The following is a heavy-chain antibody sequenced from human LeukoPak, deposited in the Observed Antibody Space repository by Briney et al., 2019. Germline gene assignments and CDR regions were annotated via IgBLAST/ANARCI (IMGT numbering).Heavy chain of an antibody. J-gene: IGHJ5*02. CDR3: ARSYFLGYCSSTSCRRGWFDP. CDR1: GGSISSSC. D-gene: IGHD2-2*01. CDR2: ISARGST. V-gene: IGHV4-4*07. Sequence: SETLSLTCTVSGGSISSSCWSWVRQPGGKGLEWIGRISARGSTNYTPSLKSRVTMSVDTSKNQFSLKLSSVTAADTAVYYCARSYFLGYCSSTSCRRGWFDPWGQGTLVTVSS.